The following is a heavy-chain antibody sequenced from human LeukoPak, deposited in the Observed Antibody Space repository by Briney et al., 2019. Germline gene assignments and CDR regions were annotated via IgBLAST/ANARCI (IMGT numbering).Heavy chain of an antibody. CDR3: ASLGYSSSLAAFDI. D-gene: IGHD6-13*01. V-gene: IGHV4-4*07. Sequence: SETLSLTCTVSGGSISSYYWSWIRQPAGKGLEWIGRIYTSGSTNYNPSLKSRVTISVDTSKNQFSLKLSSVTAADTAVYYCASLGYSSSLAAFDIWGQGTMVTVSS. J-gene: IGHJ3*02. CDR1: GGSISSYY. CDR2: IYTSGST.